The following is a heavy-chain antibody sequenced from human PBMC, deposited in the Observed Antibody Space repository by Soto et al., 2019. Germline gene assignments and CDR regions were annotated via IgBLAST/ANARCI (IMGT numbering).Heavy chain of an antibody. Sequence: EVQLVESGGGLVQPGGSLRLSCAASGFTFSSYSMNWVRQAPGKGLEWVSYISSSSSTIYYADSVKGRFTISRDNAKNSLYLQMNSLRAEDTAVYYCARDAGYPGIAAAGGTWGQGTLVTVSS. CDR1: GFTFSSYS. V-gene: IGHV3-48*01. CDR3: ARDAGYPGIAAAGGT. CDR2: ISSSSSTI. J-gene: IGHJ4*02. D-gene: IGHD6-13*01.